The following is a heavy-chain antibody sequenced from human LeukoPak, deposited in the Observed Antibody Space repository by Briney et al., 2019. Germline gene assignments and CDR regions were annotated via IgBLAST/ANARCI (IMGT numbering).Heavy chain of an antibody. CDR2: IMPLFNTA. J-gene: IGHJ6*03. CDR1: GGTFSSYS. V-gene: IGHV1-69*05. CDR3: ARVDRYHYYLDV. Sequence: GSSVKVSCKASGGTFSSYSITWVRQAPGQGLEWMGGIMPLFNTANYAQQFQGRVTITTDDSTSTAYMELSSLRFEDTAMYYCARVDRYHYYLDVWGKGTTVTVSS.